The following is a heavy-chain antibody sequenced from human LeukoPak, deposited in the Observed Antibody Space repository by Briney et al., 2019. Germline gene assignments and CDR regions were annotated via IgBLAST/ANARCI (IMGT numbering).Heavy chain of an antibody. CDR3: ARVRYGDYGLRLDY. D-gene: IGHD4-17*01. V-gene: IGHV4-30-4*01. J-gene: IGHJ4*02. Sequence: KTSETLSLTCTVSGGSISSGDYYWSWIRQPPGKGLEWIGYIYYSGSTYYNPSLKSRVTISVDTSKNQFSLKLSSVTAADTAVYYCARVRYGDYGLRLDYWGQGTLVTVSS. CDR1: GGSISSGDYY. CDR2: IYYSGST.